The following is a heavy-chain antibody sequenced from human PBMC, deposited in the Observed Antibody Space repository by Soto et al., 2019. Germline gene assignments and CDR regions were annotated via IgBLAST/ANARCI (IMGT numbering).Heavy chain of an antibody. V-gene: IGHV1-69*01. CDR1: GGTFSSYA. CDR2: FIPIFGTA. J-gene: IGHJ4*02. Sequence: QVQLGQSGAEVKKPGSSVKVSCKASGGTFSSYAITWVRQAPGQGLEWMGGFIPIFGTAIYAQKCQGRVTITADESTSTAEMELSSLRSEDTAVYYCATSPMATVTTDFDYWGQGTLGTVSS. D-gene: IGHD4-17*01. CDR3: ATSPMATVTTDFDY.